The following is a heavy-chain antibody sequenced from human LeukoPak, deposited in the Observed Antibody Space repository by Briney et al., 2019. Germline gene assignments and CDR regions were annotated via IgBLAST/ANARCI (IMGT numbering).Heavy chain of an antibody. V-gene: IGHV4-59*08. CDR3: ARPSSSWIFDY. CDR2: IYYSGST. CDR1: GGSISSYY. D-gene: IGHD6-13*01. Sequence: SETLSLTCTVSGGSISSYYWSWIRQPPGKGLEWIGHIYYSGSTKYNPSLKSRVTISVDTSKNQFSLKLSSVTAADTAVYYCARPSSSWIFDYWGQGTLVTVSS. J-gene: IGHJ4*02.